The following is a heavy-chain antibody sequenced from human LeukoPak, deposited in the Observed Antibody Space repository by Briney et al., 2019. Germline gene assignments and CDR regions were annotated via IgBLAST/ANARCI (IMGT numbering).Heavy chain of an antibody. CDR3: ARHSMIVVADAFDI. CDR2: IYYSGST. D-gene: IGHD3-22*01. V-gene: IGHV4-39*01. Sequence: SETLSLTCTVSGGSISSSSYYWGWIRQPPGKGLEWIGSIYYSGSTYYNPSLKSRVTISVDTSKNQFSLKLSSVTAADTAVYYCARHSMIVVADAFDIWGQGTMVTVSS. J-gene: IGHJ3*02. CDR1: GGSISSSSYY.